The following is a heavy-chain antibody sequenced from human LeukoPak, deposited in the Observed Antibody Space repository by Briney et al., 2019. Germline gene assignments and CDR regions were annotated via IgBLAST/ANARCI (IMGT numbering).Heavy chain of an antibody. CDR3: ATSTSSWTNRGRFDY. Sequence: ASVKVSCKASGYTFTGYYMHWVRQAPRQGLEWMGWINPNSGGTNYAQKFQGRVTMTEDTSTDTAYMELSSLRSEDTAVYYCATSTSSWTNRGRFDYWGQGTLVTVSS. CDR2: INPNSGGT. J-gene: IGHJ4*02. V-gene: IGHV1-2*02. D-gene: IGHD6-13*01. CDR1: GYTFTGYY.